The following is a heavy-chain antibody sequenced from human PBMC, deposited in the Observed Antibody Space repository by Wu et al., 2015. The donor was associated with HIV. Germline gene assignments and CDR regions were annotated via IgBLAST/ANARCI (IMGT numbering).Heavy chain of an antibody. J-gene: IGHJ4*01. V-gene: IGHV1-69*12. CDR3: ARSPFGLERPYYFDS. CDR2: TIPVFGTA. D-gene: IGHD1-1*01. CDR1: GDTLNNYA. Sequence: QVQLVQSGAEVKKPGSSVKVSCKASGDTLNNYAVSWVRQAPGQGLEWMAGTIPVFGTANYAQKFQGRVAITADESTDTAYMELSRLTYEDTAVYYCARSPFGLERPYYFDSVGHGTKSPSP.